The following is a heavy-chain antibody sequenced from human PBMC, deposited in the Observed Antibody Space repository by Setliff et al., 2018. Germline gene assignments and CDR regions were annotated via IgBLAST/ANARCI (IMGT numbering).Heavy chain of an antibody. CDR2: INPISGGA. CDR3: ARAGLAAAGRKGVFDH. V-gene: IGHV1-2*02. D-gene: IGHD6-13*01. CDR1: GYTLSRHY. J-gene: IGHJ4*02. Sequence: ASVKVSCKATGYTLSRHYMHWVRQAPGQGLEWMGWINPISGGANYAQKFQGRVTMTRDTSTNTAYMELNSLTSNDTAVYYCARAGLAAAGRKGVFDHWGQGTLVTAPQ.